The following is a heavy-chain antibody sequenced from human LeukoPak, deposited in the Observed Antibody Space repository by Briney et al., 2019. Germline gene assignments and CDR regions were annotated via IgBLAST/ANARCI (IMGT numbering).Heavy chain of an antibody. Sequence: AQTLSLTCTVSGGSISSGGFYWTWIRQHPGKGLEWIGYIYYSGNTYDNPSLKSRLTISVDRSKNQFSLKLPSVTAADTAVYYCARVRMVRGVIGGDFDYWGQGTLVTVSS. CDR3: ARVRMVRGVIGGDFDY. D-gene: IGHD3-10*01. V-gene: IGHV4-31*03. J-gene: IGHJ4*02. CDR1: GGSISSGGFY. CDR2: IYYSGNT.